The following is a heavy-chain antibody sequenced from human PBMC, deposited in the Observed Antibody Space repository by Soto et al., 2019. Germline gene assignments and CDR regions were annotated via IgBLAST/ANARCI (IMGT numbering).Heavy chain of an antibody. J-gene: IGHJ5*02. V-gene: IGHV4-61*01. CDR3: ARAGYCSGGSCYSVSFDP. D-gene: IGHD2-15*01. CDR2: IFYSGNT. Sequence: ASETLSLTCTVSGGSVSSGSYYWSWIRQPPGKGLERIGYIFYSGNTNYNPSLKSRVTISVDTSKNQFSLKLSSVTAADTAVYYCARAGYCSGGSCYSVSFDPWGQGTLVTVSS. CDR1: GGSVSSGSYY.